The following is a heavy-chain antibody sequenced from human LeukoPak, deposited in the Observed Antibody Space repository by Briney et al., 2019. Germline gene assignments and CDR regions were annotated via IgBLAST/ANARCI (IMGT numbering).Heavy chain of an antibody. CDR2: ISYDGSNK. CDR1: GFTFSSYA. Sequence: GGSLRLSRAASGFTFSSYAMHWVRQAPGKGLEWVAVISYDGSNKYYADSVRGRFTISRDNSKNTLYLQMNSLRAEDTAVYYCARDAAPTMIVVATYWGQGTLVTVSS. CDR3: ARDAAPTMIVVATY. D-gene: IGHD3-22*01. V-gene: IGHV3-30-3*01. J-gene: IGHJ4*02.